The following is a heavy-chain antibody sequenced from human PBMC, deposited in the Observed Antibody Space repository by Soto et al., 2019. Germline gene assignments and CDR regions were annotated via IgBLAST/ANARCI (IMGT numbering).Heavy chain of an antibody. CDR2: TKQDESEK. D-gene: IGHD6-25*01. V-gene: IGHV3-7*01. J-gene: IGHJ5*02. CDR1: GFTFGDYW. CDR3: VREGDSGFFS. Sequence: EVPLVESGGGLVQPGGSLRLSCSTSGFTFGDYWMSWVRQAPGKRLEWVANTKQDESEKYYVGSVRGRFTISRDNAKNSLYRQMNSLRAEDTAVYFCVREGDSGFFSWGQGTLVSVSS.